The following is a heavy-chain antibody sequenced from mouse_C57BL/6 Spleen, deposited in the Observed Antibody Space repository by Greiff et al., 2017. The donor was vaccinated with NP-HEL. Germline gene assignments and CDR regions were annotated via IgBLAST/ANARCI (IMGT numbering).Heavy chain of an antibody. D-gene: IGHD1-1*02. V-gene: IGHV5-17*01. J-gene: IGHJ2*01. CDR2: ISSGSSTI. Sequence: EVQLQQSGGGLVKPGGSLKLSCAASGFTFSDYGMHWVRQAPEKGLEWVAYISSGSSTIYYADTVKGRFTISRDNAKNTLFLQMTSLRSEDTAMYYCAGGYYGYYFDYWGQGTTLTVSS. CDR1: GFTFSDYG. CDR3: AGGYYGYYFDY.